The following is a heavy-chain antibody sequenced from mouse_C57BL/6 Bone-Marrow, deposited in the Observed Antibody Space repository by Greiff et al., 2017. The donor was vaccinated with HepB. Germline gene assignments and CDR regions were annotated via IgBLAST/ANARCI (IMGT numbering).Heavy chain of an antibody. D-gene: IGHD1-3*01. J-gene: IGHJ4*01. CDR2: IDPENGDT. Sequence: VQLQQSGAELVRPGASVKLSCTASGFNIKDDYMHWVKQRPEQGLEWIGWIDPENGDTEYASKFQGKATITADTSSNTAYLQLSSLTSEDTAVSYCTPYNSMDYWGQGTSVTVSS. V-gene: IGHV14-4*01. CDR3: TPYNSMDY. CDR1: GFNIKDDY.